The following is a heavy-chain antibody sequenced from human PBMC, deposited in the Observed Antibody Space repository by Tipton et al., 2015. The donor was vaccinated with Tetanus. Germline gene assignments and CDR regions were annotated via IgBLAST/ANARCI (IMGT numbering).Heavy chain of an antibody. Sequence: TLSLTCTVSGGFISSRSYYWGWIRQPPGKGLEWIGSIYNSGNTYNNPSLQSRVTMSVDTSRNQISLKLNSVTAADTAVYYCARGVWFGPGPRYYFDYWGQGALVTVSS. V-gene: IGHV4-39*07. CDR3: ARGVWFGPGPRYYFDY. CDR1: GGFISSRSYY. D-gene: IGHD3-10*01. CDR2: IYNSGNT. J-gene: IGHJ4*02.